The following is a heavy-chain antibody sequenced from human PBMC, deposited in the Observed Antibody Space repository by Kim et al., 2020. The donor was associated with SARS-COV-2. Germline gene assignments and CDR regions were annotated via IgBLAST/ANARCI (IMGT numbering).Heavy chain of an antibody. J-gene: IGHJ6*02. CDR3: AKDFYQAAWV. CDR2: ST. D-gene: IGHD6-25*01. V-gene: IGHV3-23*01. Sequence: STYNADPVKGRFTISRDKSKNTLYRQMNSLRAEDTAVYYCAKDFYQAAWVWGQGTTVTVSS.